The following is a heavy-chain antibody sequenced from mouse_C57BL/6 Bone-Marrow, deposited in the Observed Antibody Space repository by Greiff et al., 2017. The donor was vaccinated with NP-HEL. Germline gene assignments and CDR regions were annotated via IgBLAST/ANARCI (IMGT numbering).Heavy chain of an antibody. CDR1: GFSLTSYG. CDR3: ANSAYYSSNVAWFAY. Sequence: VQLVESGPGLVQPSQSLSITCTVSGFSLTSYGVHWVRQSPGKGLEWVGVIWRGGSTDYNAAFMSRLSITKDNSKSQVFFKMNSLQADDTAIYYCANSAYYSSNVAWFAYWGQGTLVTVSA. CDR2: IWRGGST. D-gene: IGHD2-5*01. V-gene: IGHV2-5*01. J-gene: IGHJ3*01.